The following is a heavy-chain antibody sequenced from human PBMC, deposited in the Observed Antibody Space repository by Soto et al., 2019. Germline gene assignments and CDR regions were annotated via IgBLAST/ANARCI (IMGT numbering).Heavy chain of an antibody. J-gene: IGHJ5*02. Sequence: QVQLQESGPGLVKPSETLSLTCTVPGDSISGGASFWSWIRQPPGKGLEWIANVYYSGSSYYNPSLKSRLTISVDTTKNQFSLQLKSMIAAYTAVYYCAKLSCTSSTCYFPGWFDPWGQGTLVTVSS. D-gene: IGHD2-2*01. V-gene: IGHV4-31*03. CDR1: GDSISGGASF. CDR2: VYYSGSS. CDR3: AKLSCTSSTCYFPGWFDP.